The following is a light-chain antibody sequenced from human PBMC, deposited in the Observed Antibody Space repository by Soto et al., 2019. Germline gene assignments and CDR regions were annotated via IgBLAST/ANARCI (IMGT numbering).Light chain of an antibody. J-gene: IGKJ1*01. Sequence: DIQMTQSPSTLSASVGDTVTVTCRASQSVSGWLAWYQQKPGEAHKLLIYDASALPRGVPSRFSGSGSGTKFTLTIASLQPDDLATYYGQHYKMYSPWTVGQGTKVEIK. CDR1: QSVSGW. CDR2: DAS. V-gene: IGKV1-5*01. CDR3: QHYKMYSPWT.